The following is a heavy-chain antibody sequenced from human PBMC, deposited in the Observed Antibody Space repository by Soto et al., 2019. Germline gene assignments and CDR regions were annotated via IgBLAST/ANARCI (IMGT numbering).Heavy chain of an antibody. Sequence: SETLSLTCTVSGGSISSGGYCWSWIRQHPGKGLEWIGYIYYSGSTYYNPSLKSRVTISVDTSKNQFSLKLSSVTAADTAVYYCASTTTAYYYDRSGYYSLAYWGQGTLVTVSS. V-gene: IGHV4-31*03. CDR3: ASTTTAYYYDRSGYYSLAY. CDR2: IYYSGST. CDR1: GGSISSGGYC. D-gene: IGHD3-22*01. J-gene: IGHJ4*02.